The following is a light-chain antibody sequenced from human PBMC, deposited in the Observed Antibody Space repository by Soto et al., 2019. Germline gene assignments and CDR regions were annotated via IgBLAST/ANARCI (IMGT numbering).Light chain of an antibody. CDR2: GNS. CDR3: QSYDNSLTGVV. J-gene: IGLJ2*01. V-gene: IGLV1-40*01. CDR1: SSNIGAGYD. Sequence: QSVLTQPPSMSGAPGQRVTISCTGSSSNIGAGYDVHWYQHLPGTAPKLLIYGNSNRPSGVPDRFSGSKSGTSASLAITGLQDEDEADYYCQSYDNSLTGVVFGGGTKLTVL.